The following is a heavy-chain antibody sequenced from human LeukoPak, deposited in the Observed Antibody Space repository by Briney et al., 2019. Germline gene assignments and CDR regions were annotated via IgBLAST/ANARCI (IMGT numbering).Heavy chain of an antibody. CDR3: ARDSHYTTSSNYYYYYTNV. CDR2: IYTSGST. CDR1: GGSIGSHY. Sequence: PSETLSLTCTVSGGSIGSHYWTWIRQPAGKGLEWLGRIYTSGSTNYNPSLRSRVTMSVDTSKNQFSLQLTSVSAADTAVYFCARDSHYTTSSNYYYYYTNVWGKGTTVTVSS. D-gene: IGHD6-6*01. V-gene: IGHV4-4*07. J-gene: IGHJ6*03.